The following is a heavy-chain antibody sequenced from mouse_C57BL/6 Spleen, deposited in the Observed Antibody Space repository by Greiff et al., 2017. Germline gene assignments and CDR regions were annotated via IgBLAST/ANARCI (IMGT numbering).Heavy chain of an antibody. CDR3: ARETSSGYGFAY. Sequence: QVQLQQSGAELVKPGASVKMSCKASGYTFTSYWITWVKQRPGQGLEWIGDIYPGSGSTNYNEKFKSKATLTVDTSSSTAYMQLSSLTSEDSAVXYCARETSSGYGFAYWGQGTLVTVSA. CDR1: GYTFTSYW. CDR2: IYPGSGST. V-gene: IGHV1-55*01. D-gene: IGHD3-2*02. J-gene: IGHJ3*01.